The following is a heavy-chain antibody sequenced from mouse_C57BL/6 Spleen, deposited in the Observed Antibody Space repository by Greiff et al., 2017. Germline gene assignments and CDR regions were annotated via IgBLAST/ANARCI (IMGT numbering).Heavy chain of an antibody. D-gene: IGHD1-1*01. V-gene: IGHV1-81*01. Sequence: VQLQQSGAELARPGASVKLSCKASGYTFTSYGISWVKQRTGQGLEWIGEIYPRSGNTYYNEKFKGKATLTADKSSSTAYMELRSLTSEDSAVYFCARSPNYYGSSDYYAMDYWGQGTSVTVSS. CDR1: GYTFTSYG. CDR3: ARSPNYYGSSDYYAMDY. J-gene: IGHJ4*01. CDR2: IYPRSGNT.